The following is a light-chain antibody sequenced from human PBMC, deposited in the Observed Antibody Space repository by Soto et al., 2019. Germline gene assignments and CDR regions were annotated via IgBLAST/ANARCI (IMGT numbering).Light chain of an antibody. CDR3: AAWDDSLNGWV. V-gene: IGLV1-44*01. Sequence: QSVLTQPPSASGTPGQWVTISCSGSSSNVGSNTVNWYQQLPGTAPQLLIYSNNQRPSGVPDRFSGSKSCTSASLAISGRQSEDEAEYYCAAWDDSLNGWVFGGGTKLTVL. CDR2: SNN. CDR1: SSNVGSNT. J-gene: IGLJ3*02.